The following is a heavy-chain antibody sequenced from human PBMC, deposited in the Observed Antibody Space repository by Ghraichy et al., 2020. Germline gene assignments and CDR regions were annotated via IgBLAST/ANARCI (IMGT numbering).Heavy chain of an antibody. CDR2: IYSGGST. Sequence: GGSLRLSCAASGFTVRSNYMSWVRQAPGKGLEWVSVIYSGGSTYYADSVKGRFTISRDNSKNTLYLQMNSLRAEDTAVYYCATLAVTGTHNAFDIWGQGKMVTVSS. D-gene: IGHD6-19*01. CDR3: ATLAVTGTHNAFDI. CDR1: GFTVRSNY. J-gene: IGHJ3*02. V-gene: IGHV3-66*01.